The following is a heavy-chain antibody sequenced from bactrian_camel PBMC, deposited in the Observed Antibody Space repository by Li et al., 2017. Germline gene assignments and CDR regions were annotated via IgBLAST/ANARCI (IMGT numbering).Heavy chain of an antibody. Sequence: HVQLVESGGGSVQVGGSLRLSCTASGATASDYCMGRFRQAPGKERGAVAFIDSDATTAYADFVKGRFTISQDNAKNIIYLQMSSLIPDDTAMYYCAAGTRIIVGDYCDGITAWGQGTQVTVS. CDR1: GATASDYC. CDR3: AAGTRIIVGDYCDGITA. CDR2: IDSDATT. J-gene: IGHJ6*01. V-gene: IGHV3S53*01. D-gene: IGHD3*01.